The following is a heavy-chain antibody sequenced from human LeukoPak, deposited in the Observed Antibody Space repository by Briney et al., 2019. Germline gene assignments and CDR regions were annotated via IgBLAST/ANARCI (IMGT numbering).Heavy chain of an antibody. V-gene: IGHV3-23*01. Sequence: GGSLRLSCEAAGFSFRDYPMGWVRRASGKRLEWVSGISAGADVIFYADPVKGRFTISRDNSKNTLYLQMNSLRAEDTAVYYCANSGIGYCSSTSCYAIDYWGQGTLVTVSS. CDR1: GFSFRDYP. CDR2: ISAGADVI. D-gene: IGHD2-2*01. CDR3: ANSGIGYCSSTSCYAIDY. J-gene: IGHJ4*02.